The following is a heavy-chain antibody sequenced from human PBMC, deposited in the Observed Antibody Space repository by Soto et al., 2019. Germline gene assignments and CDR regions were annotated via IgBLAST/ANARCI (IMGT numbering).Heavy chain of an antibody. J-gene: IGHJ6*02. D-gene: IGHD2-8*01. CDR2: ISGSGGST. CDR1: GFTFSSYA. V-gene: IGHV3-23*01. Sequence: PGGSLRLSCAASGFTFSSYAMSWVRQAPGKGLEWVSAISGSGGSTYYADSVKGRFTISRDNSKNTLYLQMNSLRAEDTAVYYCAKVLRYCTNGVCYTDYGMDVWGQGTTVTVSS. CDR3: AKVLRYCTNGVCYTDYGMDV.